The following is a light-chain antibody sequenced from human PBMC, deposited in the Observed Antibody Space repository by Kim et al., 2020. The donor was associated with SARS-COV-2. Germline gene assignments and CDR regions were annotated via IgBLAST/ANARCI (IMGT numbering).Light chain of an antibody. J-gene: IGLJ2*01. CDR2: LNSDGRH. CDR1: SGNSSYA. V-gene: IGLV4-69*01. Sequence: ASVKLTCTLGSGNSSYAIAWHQQQPEKGPRYLMKLNSDGRHSKGDGIPDRFSGSSSGAERYLTISSLQSEDEADYYCQTWGTGIVVFGGGTQLTVL. CDR3: QTWGTGIVV.